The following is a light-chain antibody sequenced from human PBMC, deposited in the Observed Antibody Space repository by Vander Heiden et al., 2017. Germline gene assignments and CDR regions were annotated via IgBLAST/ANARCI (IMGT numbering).Light chain of an antibody. CDR1: SSNIGAGYD. V-gene: IGLV1-40*01. CDR3: QAYDSSPWV. J-gene: IGLJ3*02. Sequence: QSVLPQPPSVSGAPGPRVTISCTGSSSNIGAGYDVHGYQQPPGTAPKLLIYGNSNRPSGVPDRFSGSKSGTAASLAITGLQAEDEADYYCQAYDSSPWVFGGGTKLTVL. CDR2: GNS.